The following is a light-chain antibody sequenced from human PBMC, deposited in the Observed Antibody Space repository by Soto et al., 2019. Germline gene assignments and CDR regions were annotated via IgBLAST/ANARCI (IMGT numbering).Light chain of an antibody. Sequence: EIVLTQSPDTLSLSPGERATLSCRASQSIRSERLAWYQQKPGQAPRLVIFDAFNRASGMPGRFSGSGSGTDFTLTITRLEPEDFAVYYCQEYDASPITFGLGTRLEI. J-gene: IGKJ5*01. V-gene: IGKV3-20*01. CDR2: DAF. CDR3: QEYDASPIT. CDR1: QSIRSER.